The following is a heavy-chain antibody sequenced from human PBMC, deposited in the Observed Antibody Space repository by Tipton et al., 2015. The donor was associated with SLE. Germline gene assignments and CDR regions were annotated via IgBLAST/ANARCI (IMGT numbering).Heavy chain of an antibody. J-gene: IGHJ6*02. CDR3: ARDLDPRITMVQGPYGMDV. V-gene: IGHV4-34*09. D-gene: IGHD3-10*01. CDR1: GGSFSGYY. Sequence: LRLSCAVYGGSFSGYYWSWIRQPPGKDLEWIGYIYYSGSTYYNPSLKSRVTISVDTSKNQFSLKLSSVTAADTAVYYCARDLDPRITMVQGPYGMDVWGQGTTVTVSS. CDR2: IYYSGST.